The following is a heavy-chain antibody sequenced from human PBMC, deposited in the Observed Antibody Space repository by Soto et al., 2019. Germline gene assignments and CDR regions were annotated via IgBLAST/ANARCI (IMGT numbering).Heavy chain of an antibody. V-gene: IGHV3-73*01. J-gene: IGHJ4*02. D-gene: IGHD3-10*01. CDR3: TCGSGSYYKFDY. CDR1: GFTFSGSA. CDR2: IRSKANSYAT. Sequence: EVQLVESGGGLVQPGGSLKLSCAASGFTFSGSAMHWVRQASGKGLEWVGRIRSKANSYATAYAASVKGRFTISRDDSKNTAYLQMNRLKTEDTAVYYCTCGSGSYYKFDYWGQGTLVTVSS.